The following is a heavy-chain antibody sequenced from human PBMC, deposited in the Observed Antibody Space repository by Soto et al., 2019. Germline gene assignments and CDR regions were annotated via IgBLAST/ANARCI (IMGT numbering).Heavy chain of an antibody. D-gene: IGHD5-18*01. Sequence: SETLSLTCTVSGGSISSYYWSWIRQPPGKGLECIGYVYYSGSTNYNPSLKSRVTISVDTSKNQFSLKLSSVTAADTAVYYCARTIQLWPMNWFDPWGQGTLVTVSS. J-gene: IGHJ5*02. CDR1: GGSISSYY. CDR2: VYYSGST. V-gene: IGHV4-59*01. CDR3: ARTIQLWPMNWFDP.